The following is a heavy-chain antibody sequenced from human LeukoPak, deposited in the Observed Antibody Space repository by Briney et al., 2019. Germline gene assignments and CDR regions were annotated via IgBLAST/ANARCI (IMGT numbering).Heavy chain of an antibody. V-gene: IGHV1-8*01. CDR2: MNPNNGNT. D-gene: IGHD3-22*01. CDR1: GYTFTSFD. J-gene: IGHJ3*01. CDR3: ARARITMMAFDV. Sequence: ASVKVSCKASGYTFTSFDINWVRQATGQGLEWMGWMNPNNGNTGFVQKFQGRVTMTRNTSRSTAYMELSSLRSDDTAVYYCARARITMMAFDVWGQGTVVTVSS.